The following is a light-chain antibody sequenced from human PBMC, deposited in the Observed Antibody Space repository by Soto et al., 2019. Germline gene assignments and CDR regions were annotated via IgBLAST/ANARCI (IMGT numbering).Light chain of an antibody. CDR2: DDN. V-gene: IGLV1-51*01. J-gene: IGLJ1*01. Sequence: QSVLTQPPSVSAAPGQKVTISCSGSSSNIGNNYVSWYQQLPGTAPKLLIYDDNKRPSGIPDRFSGSKSGTSATLGITGLQTGDEADYYCGTWDSSLSAHCVFGTGTEVTGL. CDR1: SSNIGNNY. CDR3: GTWDSSLSAHCV.